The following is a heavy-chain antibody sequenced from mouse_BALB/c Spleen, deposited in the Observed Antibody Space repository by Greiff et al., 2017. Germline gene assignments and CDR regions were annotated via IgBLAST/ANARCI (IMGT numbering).Heavy chain of an antibody. J-gene: IGHJ2*01. CDR1: GYTFTSYW. CDR2: IYPGDGDT. CDR3: ARWGLGWADY. Sequence: QVQLQQSGAELARPGASVKLSCKASGYTFTSYWMQWVKQRPGQGLEWIGAIYPGDGDTRYTQKFKGKATLTADKSSSTAYMQLSSLASEDSAVYYCARWGLGWADYWGQGTTLTVSS. V-gene: IGHV1-87*01. D-gene: IGHD2-3*01.